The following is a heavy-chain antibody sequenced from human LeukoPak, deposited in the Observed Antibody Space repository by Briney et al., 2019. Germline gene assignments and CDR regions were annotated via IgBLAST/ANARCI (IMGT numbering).Heavy chain of an antibody. CDR1: GFTFSSYA. CDR2: ISGSGGST. J-gene: IGHJ4*02. D-gene: IGHD1-7*01. Sequence: GGSLRLSCAASGFTFSSYAMSWVRQAPGKGLEWVSAISGSGGSTYYADSVKGRFTISRDNSKNTLYLQMNSLRAEDTAVYYCAKDGAGYNWNSVPTDYWGQGTLVTVSS. V-gene: IGHV3-23*01. CDR3: AKDGAGYNWNSVPTDY.